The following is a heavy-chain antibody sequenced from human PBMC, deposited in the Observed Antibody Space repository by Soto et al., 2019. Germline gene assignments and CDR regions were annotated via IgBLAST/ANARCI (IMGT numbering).Heavy chain of an antibody. Sequence: EVQLVESGGGLVKPGGSLRLSCAASGFTFSSYSMNWVRQAPGKGLAWVSSISSSSSYIYYADSVKGRFTISRDNAKNSLYLQMNSLRAEDTAVYYCASTTVTTKGDAFDIWGQGTMVTVSS. CDR3: ASTTVTTKGDAFDI. CDR2: ISSSSSYI. J-gene: IGHJ3*02. CDR1: GFTFSSYS. V-gene: IGHV3-21*01. D-gene: IGHD4-17*01.